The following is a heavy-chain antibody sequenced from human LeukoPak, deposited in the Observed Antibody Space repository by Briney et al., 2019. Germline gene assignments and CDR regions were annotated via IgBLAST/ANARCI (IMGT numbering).Heavy chain of an antibody. J-gene: IGHJ1*01. Sequence: GASVKVSCKASRYTFTGYYMHWVRQAPGQGLEWMGWINPNSGGTNYAQKFQGRVTMTRDTSISTAYMELSRLRSDDTAVYYCAREGYCSSTSCYIYFQHWGQGTLVTVSS. CDR1: RYTFTGYY. CDR2: INPNSGGT. D-gene: IGHD2-2*02. V-gene: IGHV1-2*02. CDR3: AREGYCSSTSCYIYFQH.